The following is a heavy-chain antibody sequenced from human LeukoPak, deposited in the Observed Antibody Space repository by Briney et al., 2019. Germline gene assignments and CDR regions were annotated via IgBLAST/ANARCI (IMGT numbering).Heavy chain of an antibody. J-gene: IGHJ4*02. Sequence: GGSLRLSCAASGFNFNDHYMDWVSQAPGKGLEWVGRTRDKAAGYTTEYAASVRGRFTVSRDDAKKSVYLQMNSLKAEDTAVYYCVESSMRPADLDYWCQGNLVTVSS. V-gene: IGHV3-72*01. CDR2: TRDKAAGYTT. CDR1: GFNFNDHY. CDR3: VESSMRPADLDY. D-gene: IGHD2/OR15-2a*01.